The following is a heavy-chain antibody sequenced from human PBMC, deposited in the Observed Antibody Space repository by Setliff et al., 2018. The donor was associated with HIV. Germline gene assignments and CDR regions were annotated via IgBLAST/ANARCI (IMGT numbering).Heavy chain of an antibody. D-gene: IGHD3-16*01. Sequence: GGSLRLSCIASGFTFSDHWMHWVRQAPGKGPVWVARINGDGSTTNYADSVKGRFTISRDNAKNSLYLQMNSLRDEDTAIYYCTNWPEGAHDLFDYWGQGTLVTVSS. CDR1: GFTFSDHW. CDR3: TNWPEGAHDLFDY. CDR2: INGDGSTT. V-gene: IGHV3-74*01. J-gene: IGHJ4*02.